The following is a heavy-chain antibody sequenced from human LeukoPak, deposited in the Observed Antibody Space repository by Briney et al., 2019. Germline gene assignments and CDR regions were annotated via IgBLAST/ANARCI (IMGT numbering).Heavy chain of an antibody. CDR3: AKDREDSVVVVAATPGASFDY. D-gene: IGHD2-15*01. CDR1: GFTFSSYA. Sequence: GGSLRLSCAASGFTFSSYAMSWVRQAPGKGLEWVSAISGSGGSTYYADSMKGRFTISRDNSKNTLYLQMNSLRAEDMAVYYCAKDREDSVVVVAATPGASFDYWGQGTLVTVSS. CDR2: ISGSGGST. J-gene: IGHJ4*02. V-gene: IGHV3-23*01.